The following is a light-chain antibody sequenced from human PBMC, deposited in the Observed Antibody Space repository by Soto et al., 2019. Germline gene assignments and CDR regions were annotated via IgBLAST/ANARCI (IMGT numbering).Light chain of an antibody. CDR1: SSDVGVYNY. CDR2: DVS. Sequence: QSVLTQPRSVSGSPGQSVTISCTGTSSDVGVYNYVSWYQQHPGKAPKLMIYDVSKRPSGVPDRFSGSESGNTASLTISGLQAEDEADYYCCSYAGSYTLGVFGGGTKVTVL. J-gene: IGLJ3*02. V-gene: IGLV2-11*01. CDR3: CSYAGSYTLGV.